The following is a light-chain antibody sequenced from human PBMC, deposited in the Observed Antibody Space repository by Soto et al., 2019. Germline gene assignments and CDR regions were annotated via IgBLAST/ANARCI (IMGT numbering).Light chain of an antibody. CDR3: VLTIQDPRA. Sequence: DIVLTQSPLSLPVTPGEPASISCRSSQSLLHSNGNIYLDWYLQKPGQSPQLLIYLGSIRASGVPDSFSGSGSGTDFTLQLPRVPSDDVELYHCVLTIQDPRAFALGTKV. CDR1: QSLLHSNGNIY. CDR2: LGS. J-gene: IGKJ1*01. V-gene: IGKV2-28*01.